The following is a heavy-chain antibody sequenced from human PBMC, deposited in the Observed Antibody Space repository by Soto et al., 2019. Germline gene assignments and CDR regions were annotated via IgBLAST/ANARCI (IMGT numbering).Heavy chain of an antibody. Sequence: SQTLSLTCAISGDSVSSNSAAWNWIRQSPSRGLEWLGRTYYRSKWYNDYAVSVKSRITINPDTSKNQFSLQLNSVTPEDTAVYYCAREDYVSSGYYRRRDYYGMDVWGQGTTVTVSS. CDR3: AREDYVSSGYYRRRDYYGMDV. J-gene: IGHJ6*02. D-gene: IGHD3-22*01. V-gene: IGHV6-1*01. CDR2: TYYRSKWYN. CDR1: GDSVSSNSAA.